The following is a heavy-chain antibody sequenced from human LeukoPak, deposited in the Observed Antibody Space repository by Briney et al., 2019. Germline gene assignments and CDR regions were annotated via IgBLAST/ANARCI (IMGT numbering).Heavy chain of an antibody. V-gene: IGHV4-59*01. D-gene: IGHD6-19*01. CDR3: ARVLGWQSGWPYYFDY. Sequence: SETLSLTCTVSGGSISSYYWSWIRQPPGKGLEWIGYIYYSGSTNYNPSLKSRVTISVDTSKNQFSLKLSSVTAADTAVYYCARVLGWQSGWPYYFDYWGQGTLVTVSS. J-gene: IGHJ4*02. CDR1: GGSISSYY. CDR2: IYYSGST.